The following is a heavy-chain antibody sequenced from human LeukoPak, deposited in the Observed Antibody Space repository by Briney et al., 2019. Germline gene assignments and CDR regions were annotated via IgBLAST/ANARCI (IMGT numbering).Heavy chain of an antibody. CDR1: GYSISSGYY. Sequence: KPSETLSLTCAVSGYSISSGYYGGWIRQPPGKGLEWIGSIYHSGSTYYNPSLKSRVTISVDTSKNQFSLKLSSVTAADTAVYYCASPVFLGYWGQGTLVTVSS. V-gene: IGHV4-38-2*01. CDR2: IYHSGST. D-gene: IGHD3-3*01. J-gene: IGHJ4*02. CDR3: ASPVFLGY.